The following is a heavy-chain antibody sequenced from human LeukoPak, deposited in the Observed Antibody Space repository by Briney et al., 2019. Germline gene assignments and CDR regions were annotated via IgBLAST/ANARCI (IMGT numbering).Heavy chain of an antibody. Sequence: EASVKVSCKASGYTFTGYYIHWVRQAPGQGLEWVGRINPNSGGTNYAQKFQNRVTMTRDTSISTAYMELSRLISDDTAVYYCARESSDGSGSFDYWGRGTLVTVSS. V-gene: IGHV1-2*06. J-gene: IGHJ4*02. CDR1: GYTFTGYY. CDR2: INPNSGGT. D-gene: IGHD3-10*01. CDR3: ARESSDGSGSFDY.